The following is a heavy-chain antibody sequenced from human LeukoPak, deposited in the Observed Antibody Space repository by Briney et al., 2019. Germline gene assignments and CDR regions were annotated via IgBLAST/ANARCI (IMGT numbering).Heavy chain of an antibody. Sequence: SETLSLTCTVSGGSISSYYWSWIRQPPGKGLEWIGYIYYSGSTNYNPSLKSRVTISADTSKNQFSLKLRSVTAADTAVYYCARDARGTSCYDYWGQGTLVTVSS. CDR1: GGSISSYY. D-gene: IGHD2-2*01. CDR3: ARDARGTSCYDY. J-gene: IGHJ4*02. CDR2: IYYSGST. V-gene: IGHV4-59*12.